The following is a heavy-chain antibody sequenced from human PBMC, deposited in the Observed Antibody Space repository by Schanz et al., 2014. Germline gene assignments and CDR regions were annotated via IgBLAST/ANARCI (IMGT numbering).Heavy chain of an antibody. V-gene: IGHV3-23*01. Sequence: QLLASGGGLVQPGGSLRLSCAAYGFTFSAYAMTWVRQIPGKGLEWVTAISASGGTTYYADSVKGRFTITRDNSKNTLYLQKNSLRAEDTAVYYCAKTPREYCNYDNCPNWFDSWGQGTLVTASS. D-gene: IGHD2-15*01. CDR2: ISASGGTT. CDR1: GFTFSAYA. J-gene: IGHJ5*01. CDR3: AKTPREYCNYDNCPNWFDS.